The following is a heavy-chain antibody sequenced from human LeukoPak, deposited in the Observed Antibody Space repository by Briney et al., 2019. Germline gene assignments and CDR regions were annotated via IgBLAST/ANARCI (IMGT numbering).Heavy chain of an antibody. CDR1: GGSISSYY. D-gene: IGHD6-13*01. J-gene: IGHJ4*02. CDR2: IYYSGST. V-gene: IGHV4-59*01. CDR3: ARRDYSSTDYFDY. Sequence: SETLSLTCTVSGGSISSYYWSWIRQPPGKGLEWIGYIYYSGSTNYNPSLKSRVTISVDTSKNQFSLKLSSVTAADTAVYYCARRDYSSTDYFDYWGQGTLVTVSS.